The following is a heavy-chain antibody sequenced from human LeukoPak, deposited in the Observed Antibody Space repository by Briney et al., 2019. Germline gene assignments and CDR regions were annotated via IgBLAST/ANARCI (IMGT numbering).Heavy chain of an antibody. CDR1: GFTFSSYA. CDR3: ASPGGYGPH. V-gene: IGHV3-30-3*01. J-gene: IGHJ4*02. D-gene: IGHD5-18*01. CDR2: ISCDGSNK. Sequence: GGSLRLSCAASGFTFSSYATHWVRQAPGKGLEWVAVISCDGSNKYYADSVKGRFTISRDNSKNTLYLQMNSLRAEDTAVYYCASPGGYGPHWGQGTLVTVSS.